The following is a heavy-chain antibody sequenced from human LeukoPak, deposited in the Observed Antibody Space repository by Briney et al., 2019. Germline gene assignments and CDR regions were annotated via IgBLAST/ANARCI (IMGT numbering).Heavy chain of an antibody. D-gene: IGHD3-16*02. CDR1: GYTLTELS. V-gene: IGHV1-24*01. CDR2: FDPEDGET. Sequence: ASVKVSCKVSGYTLTELSMHWVRQAPGKGLEWMGGFDPEDGETIYAQKFQGRVTMTEDTSTDTACMELSSLRSEDTAVYYCATDDYVWGSYRSIDYWGQGTLVTVSS. J-gene: IGHJ4*02. CDR3: ATDDYVWGSYRSIDY.